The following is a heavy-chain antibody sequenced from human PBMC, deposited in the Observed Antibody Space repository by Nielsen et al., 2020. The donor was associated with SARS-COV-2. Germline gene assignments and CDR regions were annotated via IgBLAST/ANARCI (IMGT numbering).Heavy chain of an antibody. CDR2: INAVNGNT. V-gene: IGHV1-3*01. Sequence: ASVKVSCKASRYSFASYSMHWVRQAPGQRLEWMGWINAVNGNTRYSQKFQGRVTITRDTSASTAYMELSSLRAEDTAVYYCARDAAYSRFDYWGQGTLVTVSS. J-gene: IGHJ4*02. CDR3: ARDAAYSRFDY. CDR1: RYSFASYS. D-gene: IGHD4-11*01.